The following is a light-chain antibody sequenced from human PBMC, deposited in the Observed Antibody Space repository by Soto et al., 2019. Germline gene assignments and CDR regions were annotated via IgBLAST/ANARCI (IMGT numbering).Light chain of an antibody. CDR1: QSVSSN. J-gene: IGKJ5*01. Sequence: EIVMTQSPATLSVSPGERATLSFMASQSVSSNLAWYQQKPGQAPRLLIYGTSTRATGIPDRFSGSGSGTDFTLTISRLEPEGFAVYYCQQYGSSPAITFGQGTRLEIK. CDR2: GTS. CDR3: QQYGSSPAIT. V-gene: IGKV3-20*01.